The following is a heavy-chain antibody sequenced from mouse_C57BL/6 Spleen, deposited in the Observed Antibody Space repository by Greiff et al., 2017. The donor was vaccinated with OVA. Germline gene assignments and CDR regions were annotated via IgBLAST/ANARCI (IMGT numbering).Heavy chain of an antibody. CDR1: GFTFSDFY. CDR3: ARDGDDGYYDYAMDY. D-gene: IGHD2-3*01. Sequence: EVKLMESGGGLVQSGRSLRLSCATSGFTFSDFYMEWVRQAPGKGLEWIAASRNKANDYTTEYSASVKGRFIVCRDTSQSILYLQMNALRAEDTAIYYCARDGDDGYYDYAMDYWGQGTSVTVSS. V-gene: IGHV7-1*01. CDR2: SRNKANDYTT. J-gene: IGHJ4*01.